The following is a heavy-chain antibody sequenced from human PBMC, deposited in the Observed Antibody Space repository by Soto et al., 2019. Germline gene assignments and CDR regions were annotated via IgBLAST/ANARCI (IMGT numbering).Heavy chain of an antibody. CDR2: IIPLFAIA. CDR1: GGTFTSYA. CDR3: WIRSRPGRNAMDV. J-gene: IGHJ6*02. V-gene: IGHV1-69*01. D-gene: IGHD1-26*01. Sequence: QVQLVQSGAEVKKPGSSVKVSCKASGGTFTSYAINRVRQAPGQGLEWMGGIIPLFAIANYAQKFQGRVTIAADESTSTAYMELSSLRAEDTAVYYCWIRSRPGRNAMDVWGQGTTVTVSS.